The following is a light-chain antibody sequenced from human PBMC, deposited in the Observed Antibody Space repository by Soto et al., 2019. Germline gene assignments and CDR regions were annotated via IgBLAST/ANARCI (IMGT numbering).Light chain of an antibody. CDR2: DVS. V-gene: IGLV2-14*03. CDR3: SSFTGTGTVM. CDR1: SSDVGGHHS. J-gene: IGLJ3*02. Sequence: QSVLTQPASVSGSPGQSFTISCTGTSSDVGGHHSVSWYQQHPGKAPKLIIFDVSNRPSGVSNRFSGSKSGNTASLTISGLHAEDDADYYCSSFTGTGTVMFGGGTKLTVL.